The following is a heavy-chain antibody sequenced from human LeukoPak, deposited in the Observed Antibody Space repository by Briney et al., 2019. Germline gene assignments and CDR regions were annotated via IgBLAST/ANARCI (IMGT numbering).Heavy chain of an antibody. D-gene: IGHD3-22*01. V-gene: IGHV6-1*01. CDR1: GDTVPSNSAA. Sequence: SQTLSLTCAISGDTVPSNSAAWHWIRQSPSTGLEWLGRTYYRSKWYNDYALSVKSRITINPDTSKNQFSLQLKSVTPEDTAVYYCARDHYYDSSGDSSGFDYWGQGTLVTVSS. CDR3: ARDHYYDSSGDSSGFDY. CDR2: TYYRSKWYN. J-gene: IGHJ4*02.